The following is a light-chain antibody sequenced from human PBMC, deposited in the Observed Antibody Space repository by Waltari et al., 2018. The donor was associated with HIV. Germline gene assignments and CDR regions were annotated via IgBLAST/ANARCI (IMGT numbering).Light chain of an antibody. CDR3: QVWDSNSAF. CDR2: DDR. J-gene: IGLJ1*01. V-gene: IGLV3-21*02. CDR1: NLGSTS. Sequence: SYDLTQPPSVSVAPGQTARITCGGNNLGSTSVHWYQLRPGQAPVLVVYDDRDRPSGIPERFSGSNSGDTATLTVGWAEAGDEADYYCQVWDSNSAFFGSGTKVTVL.